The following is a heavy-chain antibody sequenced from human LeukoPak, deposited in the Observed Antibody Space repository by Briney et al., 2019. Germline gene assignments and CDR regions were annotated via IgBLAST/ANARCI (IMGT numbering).Heavy chain of an antibody. Sequence: PSETLSLTCAVSGGTLTGGGYSWSWIRQSPGKALEWIGYIYYSGSAYYNPSLKSRVDISFDTSKNQFSLRMTSVTAADSAIYFCARIRISSTSQNYFDPWGQGTLVTVSS. CDR1: GGTLTGGGYS. D-gene: IGHD2-2*01. V-gene: IGHV4-30-4*07. CDR2: IYYSGSA. J-gene: IGHJ5*02. CDR3: ARIRISSTSQNYFDP.